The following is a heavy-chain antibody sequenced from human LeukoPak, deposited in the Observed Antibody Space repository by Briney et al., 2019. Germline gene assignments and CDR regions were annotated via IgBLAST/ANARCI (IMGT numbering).Heavy chain of an antibody. CDR1: GLTFSGYG. J-gene: IGHJ4*02. V-gene: IGHV3-33*05. D-gene: IGHD3-22*01. CDR2: VSYDGSHK. CDR3: ARRKYYDSSGYGFDY. Sequence: GMSLRLSCTASGLTFSGYGMHWVRQAPGKGLEWVALVSYDGSHKFYADSVKGRFTISRDNSKNSLYLQMNSLRAEDTAVYYCARRKYYDSSGYGFDYWGQGTLVTVSS.